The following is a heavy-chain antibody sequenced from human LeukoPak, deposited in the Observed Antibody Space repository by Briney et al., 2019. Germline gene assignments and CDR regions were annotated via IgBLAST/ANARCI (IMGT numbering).Heavy chain of an antibody. Sequence: SETLSLTCAVYGGSFSGYYWSWIRQPPGKGLEWIGEINHSGSTKYNPSLKGRVTISVDTSKNQFSLKLSSVTAADTAVYYCARGGDTAAVNSNWFDPWGQGTLVTVSS. CDR2: INHSGST. J-gene: IGHJ5*02. V-gene: IGHV4-34*01. D-gene: IGHD3-16*01. CDR3: ARGGDTAAVNSNWFDP. CDR1: GGSFSGYY.